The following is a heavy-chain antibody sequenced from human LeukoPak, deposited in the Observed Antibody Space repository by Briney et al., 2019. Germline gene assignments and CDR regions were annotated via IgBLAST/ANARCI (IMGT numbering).Heavy chain of an antibody. J-gene: IGHJ4*01. CDR1: GFTFSSYG. Sequence: GGSLRLSCAASGFTFSSYGMHWVRQAPGKGLEWVAFIRYDGSNKYYADSVKGRFTISRDNAKNSLYLQLNSLRPEDTALYYCSTEPRSLLYWGHGTLVTVSS. V-gene: IGHV3-30*02. CDR3: STEPRSLLY. D-gene: IGHD4-17*01. CDR2: IRYDGSNK.